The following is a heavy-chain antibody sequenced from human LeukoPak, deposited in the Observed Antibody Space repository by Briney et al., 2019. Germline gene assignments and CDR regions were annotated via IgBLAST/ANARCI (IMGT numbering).Heavy chain of an antibody. J-gene: IGHJ4*02. CDR2: IYYSGTT. Sequence: SETLSLTCSVSGDSISSSTYYWGWIRQPPGKGLEWIGIIYYSGTTYYNPALKSRVTISVDTSENQFSLKLSSVTAADTAVYYCARHSASGSYYLFDSWGQGTLVTVSS. D-gene: IGHD3-10*01. V-gene: IGHV4-39*01. CDR3: ARHSASGSYYLFDS. CDR1: GDSISSSTYY.